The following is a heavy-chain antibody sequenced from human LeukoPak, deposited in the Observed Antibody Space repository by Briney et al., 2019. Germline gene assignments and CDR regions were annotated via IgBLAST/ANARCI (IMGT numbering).Heavy chain of an antibody. V-gene: IGHV1-8*01. CDR2: MNPNSGNT. Sequence: ASVKVSCKASGYTFTSYDINWVRQATGQGLEWMGWMNPNSGNTGYAQKFQGRVTMTTDTSTSTAYMELRSLRSDDTAVYYCARDWMYYYGSGSYHNWFDPWGQGTLVTVSS. D-gene: IGHD3-10*01. J-gene: IGHJ5*02. CDR3: ARDWMYYYGSGSYHNWFDP. CDR1: GYTFTSYD.